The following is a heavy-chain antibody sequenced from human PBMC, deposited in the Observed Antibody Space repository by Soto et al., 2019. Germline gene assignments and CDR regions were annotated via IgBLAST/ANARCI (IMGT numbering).Heavy chain of an antibody. V-gene: IGHV3-21*01. CDR1: GFTFSSYS. CDR2: ISSSSSYI. CDR3: ARVSWSSRDYYYYYMDV. Sequence: EVQLVESGGGLVKPGGSLRLSCAASGFTFSSYSMNWVRQAPGKGLEWVSSISSSSSYIYYADSVKGRFTISRDNAKNSLYLQMNSLRAEDTAVYYCARVSWSSRDYYYYYMDVWGKGTTVTFSS. J-gene: IGHJ6*03.